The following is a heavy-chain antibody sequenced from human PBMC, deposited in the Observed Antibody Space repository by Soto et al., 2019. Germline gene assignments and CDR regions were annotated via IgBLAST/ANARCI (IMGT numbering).Heavy chain of an antibody. CDR3: ARTVAGSFDS. V-gene: IGHV1-18*01. D-gene: IGHD6-19*01. CDR2: ISTYNGNT. J-gene: IGHJ4*02. CDR1: GYSFTSSG. Sequence: QVQLVQSGAEVRKPGASVKVSCKASGYSFTSSGISWVRQAPGQGPEWMGWISTYNGNTNYDKKFQGRVTMTKDTSTSKAYMDLRSLRSDDRAVYYCARTVAGSFDSWGQGTLVTVSS.